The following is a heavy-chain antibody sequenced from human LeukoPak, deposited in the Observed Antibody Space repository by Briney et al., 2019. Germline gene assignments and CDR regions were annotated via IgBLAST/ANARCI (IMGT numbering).Heavy chain of an antibody. V-gene: IGHV3-48*03. CDR3: ARDRHYYYSSGYYPYFDY. Sequence: GGSLRLSCAASGFTFSSYEMNSVRQAPGKGLEWVSYISSSGSTIYYADSVKGRFTISRDNAKNSLYLQMNTLRAQDTAVYYCARDRHYYYSSGYYPYFDYWGQGTLVAVSS. CDR1: GFTFSSYE. CDR2: ISSSGSTI. D-gene: IGHD3-22*01. J-gene: IGHJ4*02.